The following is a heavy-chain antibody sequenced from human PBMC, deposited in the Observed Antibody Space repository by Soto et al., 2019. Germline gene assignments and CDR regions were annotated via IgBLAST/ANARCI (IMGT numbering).Heavy chain of an antibody. CDR2: KYHSGSS. CDR3: ASKTYESKGTFDY. CDR1: GGSISTSQW. D-gene: IGHD3-22*01. V-gene: IGHV4-4*02. J-gene: IGHJ4*02. Sequence: QVQLRESGPGLVKPSETLSLTCTVSGGSISTSQWWSWLRQPPGKGLEWIGEKYHSGSSNYNTSLKSRVTISVDKSKIQFSLKLTSVAAADTAVYYCASKTYESKGTFDYWGQGTLVTVAS.